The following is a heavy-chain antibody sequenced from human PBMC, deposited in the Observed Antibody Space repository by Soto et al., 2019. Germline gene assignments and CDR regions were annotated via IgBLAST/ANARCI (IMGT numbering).Heavy chain of an antibody. D-gene: IGHD3-3*01. CDR1: CYTFTSYG. Sequence: SVKVSFKASCYTFTSYGISWVRQAPGQGLEWMGWISAYNGNTNYAQKLQGRVTMTTDTSTSKAYMELRSLRSDDTAVYYCARDQYDFWSGYGFYWGQGTLVNVSS. CDR3: ARDQYDFWSGYGFY. CDR2: ISAYNGNT. V-gene: IGHV1-18*01. J-gene: IGHJ4*02.